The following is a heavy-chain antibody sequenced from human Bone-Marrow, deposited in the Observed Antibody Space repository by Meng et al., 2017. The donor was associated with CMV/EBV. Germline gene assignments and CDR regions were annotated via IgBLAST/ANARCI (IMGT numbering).Heavy chain of an antibody. CDR3: TSHIVVVPAARLGNYYGMDV. V-gene: IGHV3-73*01. J-gene: IGHJ6*02. D-gene: IGHD2-2*01. CDR2: IRSKANSYAT. Sequence: LSLTCAASGFTFSGSAMHWVRQASGKGVEWVGRIRSKANSYATAYAASVKGRFTISRDDSKNTAYLQMNSLKTEDTAVYYCTSHIVVVPAARLGNYYGMDVWGQGTTVAVSS. CDR1: GFTFSGSA.